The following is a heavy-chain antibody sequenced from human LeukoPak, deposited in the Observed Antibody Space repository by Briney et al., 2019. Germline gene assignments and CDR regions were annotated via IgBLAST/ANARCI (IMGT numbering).Heavy chain of an antibody. D-gene: IGHD3-16*01. CDR2: INSDGSVT. V-gene: IGHV3-74*01. CDR3: ARDLGGHYDYVWGSYRGGYFDY. J-gene: IGHJ4*02. Sequence: GGSLRLSCAASGFTFSSYWMHWVRQAPGKGLLWVSRINSDGSVTTYAGSVKGRFTISRDNAKNSLYLQMNSLRAEDTAVYYCARDLGGHYDYVWGSYRGGYFDYWGQGTLVTVSS. CDR1: GFTFSSYW.